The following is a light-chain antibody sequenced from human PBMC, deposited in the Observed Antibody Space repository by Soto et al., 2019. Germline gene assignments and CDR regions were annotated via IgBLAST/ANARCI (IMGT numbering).Light chain of an antibody. CDR1: QSVNSN. CDR2: GAS. J-gene: IGKJ1*01. Sequence: EIVMTQSPATLSVSPGERATLSCRASQSVNSNLAWYQQKPGQAPRLLIYGASSRATGIPDRFSGSGSGTDFTLTISRLEPEDFAVYYCQQYGSSYPWTFGQGTKVDI. V-gene: IGKV3-20*01. CDR3: QQYGSSYPWT.